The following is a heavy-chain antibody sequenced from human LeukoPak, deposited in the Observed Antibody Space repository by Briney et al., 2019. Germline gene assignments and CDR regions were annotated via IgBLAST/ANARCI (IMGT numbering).Heavy chain of an antibody. CDR1: GFTFSSYA. D-gene: IGHD2-15*01. J-gene: IGHJ5*02. V-gene: IGHV3-30-3*01. CDR2: ISYDGSNK. Sequence: GGSLRLSCAASGFTFSSYAMLWVRQAPGKGLEWVAVISYDGSNKSYADSVKGRFTISRDNSKNTLYLQMNSLRAEDTAVYYCVRGGESTWSWGQGTLVTVSS. CDR3: VRGGESTWS.